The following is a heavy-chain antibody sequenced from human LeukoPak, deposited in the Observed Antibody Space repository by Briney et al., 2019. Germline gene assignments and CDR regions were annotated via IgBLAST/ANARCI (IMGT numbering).Heavy chain of an antibody. D-gene: IGHD2-2*01. CDR1: GFTVSSNY. CDR2: IYSGGST. CDR3: ARDMRKDIVVVPDDDAFDI. J-gene: IGHJ3*02. Sequence: GGSLRLSCAASGFTVSSNYMSWVRQAPGKGLEWDSVIYSGGSTYYADSVKGRFTISRDNSKNTLYLQMNSLRAEDTAVYYCARDMRKDIVVVPDDDAFDIWGQGTMVTVSS. V-gene: IGHV3-66*02.